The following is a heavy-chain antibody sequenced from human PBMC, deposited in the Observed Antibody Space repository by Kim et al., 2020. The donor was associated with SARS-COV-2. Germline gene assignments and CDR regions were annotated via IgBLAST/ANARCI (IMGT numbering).Heavy chain of an antibody. CDR2: FDPEDGET. CDR3: ATDSYRIAVAGHDAFDI. D-gene: IGHD6-19*01. CDR1: GYTLTELS. V-gene: IGHV1-24*01. J-gene: IGHJ3*02. Sequence: ASVKVSCKVSGYTLTELSMHWVRQAPGKGLEWMGGFDPEDGETIYAQKFQGRVTMTEDTSTDTAYMELSSLRSEDTAVYYCATDSYRIAVAGHDAFDIWGQGTMVTVSS.